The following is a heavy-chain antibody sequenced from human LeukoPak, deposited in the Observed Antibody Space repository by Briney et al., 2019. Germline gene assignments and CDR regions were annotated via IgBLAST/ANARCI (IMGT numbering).Heavy chain of an antibody. V-gene: IGHV3-7*01. J-gene: IGHJ4*02. CDR1: GFTFSSYW. Sequence: GGSLRLSCAVSGFTFSSYWMSWVRQAPGRGLEWVASINQDGSEKYYVDSVKGRFTISRDNAKNSLYLQMNSLRAGDTAAYYCARDTYWGQGTLVTVSS. CDR2: INQDGSEK. CDR3: ARDTY.